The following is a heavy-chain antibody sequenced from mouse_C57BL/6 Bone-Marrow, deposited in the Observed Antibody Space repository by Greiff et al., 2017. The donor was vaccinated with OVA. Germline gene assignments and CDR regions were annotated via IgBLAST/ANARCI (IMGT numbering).Heavy chain of an antibody. V-gene: IGHV2-2*01. J-gene: IGHJ1*03. CDR1: GFSLPSYG. CDR3: ARRIYYYGSSYGYFDV. Sequence: QVQLQQSGPGLVQPSQSLSITCTVSGFSLPSYGVHWVRQSPGKGLEWLGVIWSGGSTDSNAAFISRLSICKDNSKSEILFKMNSLQADDTAIYYCARRIYYYGSSYGYFDVWGTGTTVTVSS. CDR2: IWSGGST. D-gene: IGHD1-1*01.